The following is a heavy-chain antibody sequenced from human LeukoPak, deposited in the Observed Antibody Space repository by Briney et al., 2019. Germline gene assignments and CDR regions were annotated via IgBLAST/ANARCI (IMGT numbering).Heavy chain of an antibody. CDR2: INPSGGST. V-gene: IGHV1-46*03. D-gene: IGHD6-19*01. Sequence: ASVKVSCKASGYTFTSYYMRWVRQAPGRGLEWMGVINPSGGSTSYAQKFQGRVTMTRDTSTSTVYMELSSLRSEDTAVYYCASEGRGSGWYFDYWGQGTLVTVSS. J-gene: IGHJ4*02. CDR3: ASEGRGSGWYFDY. CDR1: GYTFTSYY.